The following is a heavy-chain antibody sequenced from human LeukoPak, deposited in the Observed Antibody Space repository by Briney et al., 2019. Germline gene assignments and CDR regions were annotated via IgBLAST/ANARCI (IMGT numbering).Heavy chain of an antibody. CDR1: GGSITSTNY. CDR2: VNLQGST. J-gene: IGHJ4*02. V-gene: IGHV4-4*02. CDR3: AREGGPYRPLDY. Sequence: SGTLSLTCGVSGGSITSTNYWTWVRQPPGKGLEWIGGVNLQGSTNYNPSLMGRVAISVDMSENHISLQLTSVTAADTAVYYCAREGGPYRPLDYSGQGTLVTVSS.